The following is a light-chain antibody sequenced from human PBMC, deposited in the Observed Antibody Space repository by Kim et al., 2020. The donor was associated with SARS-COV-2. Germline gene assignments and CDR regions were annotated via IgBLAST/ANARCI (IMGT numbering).Light chain of an antibody. V-gene: IGKV3-15*01. Sequence: EIVMTQSPVTLSVSPGEGATLACRASQSVSSNLAWYQQKPGQAPRLLIYGASTRATGIPATFSGSGSGTEFTLTISSLQSEDFSVYYCQQYNNWPRTFGQGTKVDIK. CDR1: QSVSSN. CDR3: QQYNNWPRT. CDR2: GAS. J-gene: IGKJ1*01.